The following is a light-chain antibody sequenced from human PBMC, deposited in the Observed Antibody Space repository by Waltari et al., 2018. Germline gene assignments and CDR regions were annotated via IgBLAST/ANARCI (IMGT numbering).Light chain of an antibody. V-gene: IGKV4-1*01. J-gene: IGKJ2*01. Sequence: DIVMTQSPDSLAVSLGERATINCKSSQSVLYSSNNKNYLAWYQQKTGKPPKLLIYWASTRESGVPDRFSGSGSGTDFTLTISSLQAEDVAVYYCQQYYSTHTFGQGTKLEIK. CDR2: WAS. CDR1: QSVLYSSNNKNY. CDR3: QQYYSTHT.